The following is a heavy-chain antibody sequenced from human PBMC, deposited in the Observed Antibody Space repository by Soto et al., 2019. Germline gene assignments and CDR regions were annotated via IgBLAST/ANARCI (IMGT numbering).Heavy chain of an antibody. D-gene: IGHD3-22*01. CDR3: ARVGYYDSSGYYYLFDY. J-gene: IGHJ4*02. CDR2: ISAYNGNT. V-gene: IGHV1-18*01. Sequence: ASVKVSCKASGYTFTSYGISWVRQAPGQGLEWMGWISAYNGNTNYAQKLQGRVTMTTDTSTSTAYMELRSLRSDDTAVYYCARVGYYDSSGYYYLFDYWGQGTLVTVSS. CDR1: GYTFTSYG.